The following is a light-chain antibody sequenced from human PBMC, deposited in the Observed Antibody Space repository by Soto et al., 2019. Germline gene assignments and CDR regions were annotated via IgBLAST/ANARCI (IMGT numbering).Light chain of an antibody. CDR1: SSDVGDYDY. CDR3: ISYTSTIPPYV. V-gene: IGLV2-14*01. J-gene: IGLJ1*01. CDR2: EVS. Sequence: QSALTQPASVSGSPGQSITISCTGTSSDVGDYDYVSWYQHHPGKAPKLMIFEVSNRPSGVSNRFSGSKSANTASLTISGLQAEDEADYYCISYTSTIPPYVFGTGTKVTVL.